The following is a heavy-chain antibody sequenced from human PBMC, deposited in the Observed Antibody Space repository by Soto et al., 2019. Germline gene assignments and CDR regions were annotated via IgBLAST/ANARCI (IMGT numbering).Heavy chain of an antibody. CDR2: INPNSGGT. CDR3: PRAYCGGDCYTLFDY. CDR1: GYAFTDSY. V-gene: IGHV1-2*02. Sequence: ASTKVSSKASGYAFTDSYMHCVRQDPSQGLEWMRWINPNSGGTNYAQKFQGRVTMTRDTSISTAYMELSRLRSDDTAVYYCPRAYCGGDCYTLFDYWGQGTLFTVS. J-gene: IGHJ4*02. D-gene: IGHD2-21*02.